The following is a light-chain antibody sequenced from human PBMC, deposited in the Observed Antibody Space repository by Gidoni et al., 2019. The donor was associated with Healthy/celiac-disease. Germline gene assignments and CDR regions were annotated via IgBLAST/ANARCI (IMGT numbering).Light chain of an antibody. CDR1: QSVSSY. CDR3: QQRSNWRIT. V-gene: IGKV3-11*01. J-gene: IGKJ5*01. Sequence: EIFLTQSPATLSLSPGERATLSCRASQSVSSYLAWYQQQPGQAPRLLIYDASNRATGIPARFSGSGSGTDFTLTISSLEPEDFAVYYCQQRSNWRITFGQGTRLEIK. CDR2: DAS.